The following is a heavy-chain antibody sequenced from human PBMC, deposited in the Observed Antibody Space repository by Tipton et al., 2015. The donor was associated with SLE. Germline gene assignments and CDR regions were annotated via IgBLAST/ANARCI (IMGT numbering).Heavy chain of an antibody. CDR2: ILSDGSES. V-gene: IGHV3-30*18. CDR1: GFTLSNYG. Sequence: SLRLSCVASGFTLSNYGIHWVRQAPGKGLEWVAGILSDGSESHYGHSVRGRFTISRDNSKNTLYLQMNSLRAEDTAVYYCAKDGSACGGDCYPIYYYYGMDVWGQGTTVTVSS. J-gene: IGHJ6*02. D-gene: IGHD2-21*01. CDR3: AKDGSACGGDCYPIYYYYGMDV.